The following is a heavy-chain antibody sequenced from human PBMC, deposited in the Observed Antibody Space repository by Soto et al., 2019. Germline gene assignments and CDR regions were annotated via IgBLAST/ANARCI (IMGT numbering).Heavy chain of an antibody. D-gene: IGHD5-18*01. CDR2: IIPILGIA. CDR3: ASGDTAMACDY. Sequence: QVQLVQSGAEVKKPGSSVKVSCKASGGTFSSYTISWVRQAPGQGLEWMGRIIPILGIANYAQKFQGRVTITPDKSTSTAYRDLSGLRSEDTAVYYCASGDTAMACDYWGQGTLVTVSS. V-gene: IGHV1-69*02. J-gene: IGHJ4*02. CDR1: GGTFSSYT.